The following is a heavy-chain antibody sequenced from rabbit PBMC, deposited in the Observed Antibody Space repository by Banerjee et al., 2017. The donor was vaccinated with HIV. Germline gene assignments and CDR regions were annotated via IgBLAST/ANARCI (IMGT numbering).Heavy chain of an antibody. CDR2: IYAAGSGTT. CDR3: ARGTSSSGYYSGSLNL. J-gene: IGHJ4*01. Sequence: QEQLEESGGDLVKPKGSLTLTCTASGFSFSSSYWIYWVRQAPGKGLEWIACIYAAGSGTTYYASWAKGRFTISKASSTTVTLQMTSLTAADTATYFCARGTSSSGYYSGSLNLWGPGTLVTVS. CDR1: GFSFSSSYW. D-gene: IGHD1-1*01. V-gene: IGHV1S45*01.